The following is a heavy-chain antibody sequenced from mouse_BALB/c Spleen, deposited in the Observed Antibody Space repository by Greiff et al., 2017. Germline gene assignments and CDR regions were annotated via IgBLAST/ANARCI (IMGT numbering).Heavy chain of an antibody. D-gene: IGHD2-4*01. CDR2: INPSNGRT. Sequence: QVQLQQPGAELVKPGASVKLSCKASGYTFTSYWMHWVKQRPGQGLEWIGEINPSNGRTNYNEKFKSKATLTVDKSSSTAYMQLSSPTSEDSAVYYCARDDYDYWGQGTTLTVSS. V-gene: IGHV1S81*02. J-gene: IGHJ2*01. CDR3: ARDDYDY. CDR1: GYTFTSYW.